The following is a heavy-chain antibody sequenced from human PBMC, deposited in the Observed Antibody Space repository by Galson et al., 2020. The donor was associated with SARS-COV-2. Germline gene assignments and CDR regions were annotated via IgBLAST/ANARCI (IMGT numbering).Heavy chain of an antibody. V-gene: IGHV4-39*07. J-gene: IGHJ4*02. CDR3: ARRRGGWLQRQDYFDY. D-gene: IGHD5-12*01. CDR1: GGSISSSSYY. CDR2: IYYSGST. Sequence: SQTLSLTCTVSGGSISSSSYYWGWIRQPPGKGLEWIGSIYYSGSTYYNPSLKSRVTISVDTSKNQFSLKLSSVTAADTAVYYCARRRGGWLQRQDYFDYWGQGTLVTVSP.